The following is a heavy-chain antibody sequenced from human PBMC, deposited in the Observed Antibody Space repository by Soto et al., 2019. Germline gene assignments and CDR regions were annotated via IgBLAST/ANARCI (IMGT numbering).Heavy chain of an antibody. J-gene: IGHJ6*02. CDR2: INPNSGGT. Sequence: ASVKVSCKASGYTFTGYYMHWVRQAPGQGLEWMGWINPNSGGTNYAQKFQGWVTMTRDTSISTAYMELSRLRSDDTAVYYCARDGLGTTGYYYGMDGWDQGTTVTVSS. V-gene: IGHV1-2*04. CDR1: GYTFTGYY. CDR3: ARDGLGTTGYYYGMDG. D-gene: IGHD1-1*01.